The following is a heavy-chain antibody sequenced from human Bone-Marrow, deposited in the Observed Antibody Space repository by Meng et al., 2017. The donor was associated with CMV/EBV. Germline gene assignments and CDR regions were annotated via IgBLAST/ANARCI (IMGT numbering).Heavy chain of an antibody. Sequence: GGSLRLSCAASGFTFSSYAMHWVRQAPGKGLEWVAVISYDGSNKYYADSVKGRFTISRDNSKNTLYLQMNSLRAEDTAVYYCARDQYSSGWYGDFDYWGQGTRVTVSS. CDR2: ISYDGSNK. CDR3: ARDQYSSGWYGDFDY. D-gene: IGHD6-19*01. J-gene: IGHJ4*02. V-gene: IGHV3-30-3*01. CDR1: GFTFSSYA.